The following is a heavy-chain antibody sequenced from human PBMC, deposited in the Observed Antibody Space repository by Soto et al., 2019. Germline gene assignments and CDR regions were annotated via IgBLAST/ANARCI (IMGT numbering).Heavy chain of an antibody. CDR3: ARRWNYYLDF. D-gene: IGHD1-1*01. V-gene: IGHV3-33*05. J-gene: IGHJ4*02. CDR2: ISYDGSD. CDR1: GFPFREFG. Sequence: QMQLVESGGGVVQHGRSLRLSCVASGFPFREFGMHWVRQAPGKGLEWVALISYDGSDYADSVKGRFTISRDDSSDTLFLHMANLRPDDTGVYYCARRWNYYLDFWGQGTLVAVSS.